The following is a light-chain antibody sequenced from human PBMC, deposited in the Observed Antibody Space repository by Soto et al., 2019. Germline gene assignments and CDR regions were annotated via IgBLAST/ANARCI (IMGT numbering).Light chain of an antibody. CDR1: QYVTSTY. J-gene: IGKJ1*01. CDR3: QQYGSSPPWT. V-gene: IGKV3-20*01. Sequence: EIVLTQSPGTLSLSPGERATLSCRASQYVTSTYLAWYQHKPGQAPRLLIYGASNRATGIPDRFSGSGSGTDFTLTIRRLEPEDFALYYCQQYGSSPPWTFGQGTKVEIK. CDR2: GAS.